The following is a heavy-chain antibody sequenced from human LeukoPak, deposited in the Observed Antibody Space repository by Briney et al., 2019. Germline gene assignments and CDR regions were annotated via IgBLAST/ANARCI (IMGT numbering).Heavy chain of an antibody. CDR2: IRSKVNTYAT. CDR1: GFTFSGSA. V-gene: IGHV3-73*01. Sequence: GGSLRLSCAASGFTFSGSAIHWVRQASGKGLEWVGRIRSKVNTYATAYAASVKGRFTISRDNAKNSLYLQMNSLRAEDTAVYYCAKPPGLRRLDPWGQGTLVTVSS. J-gene: IGHJ5*02. CDR3: AKPPGLRRLDP. D-gene: IGHD5-12*01.